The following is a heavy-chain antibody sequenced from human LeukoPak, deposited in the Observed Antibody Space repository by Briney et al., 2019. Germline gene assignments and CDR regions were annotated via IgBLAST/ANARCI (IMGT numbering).Heavy chain of an antibody. CDR2: ISAYNGNT. D-gene: IGHD3-3*01. CDR3: AREPVVTIFGVVISSHFDY. J-gene: IGHJ4*02. CDR1: GYTFTSYG. Sequence: ASVKVSCKASGYTFTSYGISWVRQAPGQGLEWVGWISAYNGNTNYAQKLQGRVTMTTDTSTSTAYMDLRSLRSDDTAVYYCAREPVVTIFGVVISSHFDYWGQGTLVTVSS. V-gene: IGHV1-18*01.